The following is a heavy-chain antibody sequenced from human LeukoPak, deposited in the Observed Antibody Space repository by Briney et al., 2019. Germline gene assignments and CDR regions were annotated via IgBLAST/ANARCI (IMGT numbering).Heavy chain of an antibody. J-gene: IGHJ6*03. CDR2: INDSGTI. V-gene: IGHV4-34*01. Sequence: SETLSPTCAAYGGSFSHYYWSWIRQSPRMGLEWIAEINDSGTINYNPSLMSRVTISLDKSKNQFSLKLSSATAADTAVYYCARRWNYGRNYYIDVWGKGATVSVSS. CDR3: ARRWNYGRNYYIDV. CDR1: GGSFSHYY. D-gene: IGHD1-7*01.